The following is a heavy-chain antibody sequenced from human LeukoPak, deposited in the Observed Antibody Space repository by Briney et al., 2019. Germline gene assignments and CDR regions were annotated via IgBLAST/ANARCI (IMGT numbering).Heavy chain of an antibody. CDR2: ISSNGGST. D-gene: IGHD1-26*01. CDR1: GFTFSRYA. Sequence: PGGSLRLSCAASGFTFSRYAMHWVRQAPGKGLEYVSAISSNGGSTYYANSVKGRFTISRDNSKNTLYLQMGSLRAEDMAVYYCARDGQVGAASFDYWGQGTLVTVSS. J-gene: IGHJ4*02. V-gene: IGHV3-64*01. CDR3: ARDGQVGAASFDY.